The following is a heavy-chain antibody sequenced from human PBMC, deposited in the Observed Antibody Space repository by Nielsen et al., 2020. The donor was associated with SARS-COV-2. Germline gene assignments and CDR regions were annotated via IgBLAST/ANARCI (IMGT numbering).Heavy chain of an antibody. CDR3: AKGSVYMEYFDH. V-gene: IGHV3-33*06. CDR2: IWYDGGNE. CDR1: GFTFNSYA. J-gene: IGHJ1*01. D-gene: IGHD5-18*01. Sequence: GGSLRLSCAASGFTFNSYAMHWVRQAPGKGLEWVAVIWYDGGNEYYADSVKGRFTISRDNSKNTLYVQMNSLRAEDTAVYFCAKGSVYMEYFDHWGQGTLVTVSS.